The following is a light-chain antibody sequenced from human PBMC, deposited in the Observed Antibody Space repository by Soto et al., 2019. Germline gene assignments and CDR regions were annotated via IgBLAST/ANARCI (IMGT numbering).Light chain of an antibody. CDR1: QSVSSY. CDR3: QQRSNWPPT. J-gene: IGKJ1*01. V-gene: IGKV3-11*01. Sequence: EIVLTQSPAPLSFFPGERATPSCRANQSVSSYLAWYQQKPGQAPRLLIYDASNRATGIPARFSGSGSGTDFTLTISSLEPEDFAVYYCQQRSNWPPTFGQGTKV. CDR2: DAS.